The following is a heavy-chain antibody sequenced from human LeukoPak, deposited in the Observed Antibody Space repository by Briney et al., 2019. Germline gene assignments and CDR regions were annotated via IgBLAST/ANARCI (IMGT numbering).Heavy chain of an antibody. Sequence: PSETLSLTCTVSGGSISSGSYYWSWIRQPAGKGLEWIGRIYTSGSTNYNPSLKSRVTISVDTSKNQFSLKLSSVTAADTAVYYCARANDYYYYYMDVWGKGTTVTVSS. J-gene: IGHJ6*03. CDR1: GGSISSGSYY. V-gene: IGHV4-61*02. CDR3: ARANDYYYYYMDV. CDR2: IYTSGST.